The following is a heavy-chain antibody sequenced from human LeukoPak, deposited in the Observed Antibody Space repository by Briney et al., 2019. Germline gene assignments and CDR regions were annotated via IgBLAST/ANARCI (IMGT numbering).Heavy chain of an antibody. J-gene: IGHJ4*02. CDR2: IWYDGNKK. Sequence: GGSLRLSCAASGFTFSSYGLHWVRQAPSKGLEWVAVIWYDGNKKYYADSVKGRFTISRDNSKNTLYLQMNSLRAEDTAVYYCARGQLLFDYWGQGTLVTVSS. V-gene: IGHV3-33*01. D-gene: IGHD2-2*01. CDR1: GFTFSSYG. CDR3: ARGQLLFDY.